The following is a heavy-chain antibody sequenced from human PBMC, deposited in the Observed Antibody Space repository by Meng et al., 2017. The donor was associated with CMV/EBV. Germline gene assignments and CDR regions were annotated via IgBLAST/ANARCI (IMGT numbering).Heavy chain of an antibody. CDR1: GYTFTGYY. Sequence: ASVKVSCKASGYTFTGYYMHWVRQAPGQGLEWMGWINPNSGGTNYAQKFQGRVTMTRDKSINTAYLQWNSLKASDTAVYYCARLLGTGTPFDYWGQGTLVTVSS. CDR3: ARLLGTGTPFDY. V-gene: IGHV1-2*02. D-gene: IGHD1-1*01. J-gene: IGHJ4*02. CDR2: INPNSGGT.